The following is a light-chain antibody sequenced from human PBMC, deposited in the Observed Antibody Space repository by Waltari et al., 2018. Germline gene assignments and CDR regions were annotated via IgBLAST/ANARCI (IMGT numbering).Light chain of an antibody. Sequence: DIQLTQSPSFLSASVRDRVTITCRASQGISNHLAWYQQKPGKAPKLLMYSASTLQSGVPSRFSGSGSGTEFSLTISSLQPEDFATYYCQQLNSYPLTFGGGTKVEIK. CDR1: QGISNH. J-gene: IGKJ4*01. CDR2: SAS. V-gene: IGKV1-9*01. CDR3: QQLNSYPLT.